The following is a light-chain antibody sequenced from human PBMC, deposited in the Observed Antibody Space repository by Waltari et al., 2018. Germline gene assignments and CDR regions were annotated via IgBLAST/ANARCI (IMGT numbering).Light chain of an antibody. Sequence: DIQMTQSPSSLSASVGDRVTITCRASQAIGNTLVWYQQKPGKVPKVLIYAASTLQSGVPSRFSGSGSGTDFTLTISSLQPEDVATYYCQKYNAALPELTFGGGTKVEIK. J-gene: IGKJ4*01. CDR2: AAS. CDR1: QAIGNT. V-gene: IGKV1-27*01. CDR3: QKYNAALPELT.